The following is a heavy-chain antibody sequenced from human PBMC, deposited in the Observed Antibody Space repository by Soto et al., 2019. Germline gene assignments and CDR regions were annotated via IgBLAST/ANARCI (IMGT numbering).Heavy chain of an antibody. Sequence: GSSVKVSCKASGYTFTSYDINWVRQATGQGLEWMGWMNPNSGNTGYAQKFQGRVTMTRNTSISTAYMELSSLRSEDTAVYYCARAHQSDHYSLWGQGTLVRVSS. CDR3: ARAHQSDHYSL. CDR2: MNPNSGNT. V-gene: IGHV1-8*01. CDR1: GYTFTSYD. D-gene: IGHD2-21*01. J-gene: IGHJ4*02.